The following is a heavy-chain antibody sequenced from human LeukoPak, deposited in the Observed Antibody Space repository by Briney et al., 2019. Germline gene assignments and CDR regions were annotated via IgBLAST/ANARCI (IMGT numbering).Heavy chain of an antibody. CDR2: ISGSGGST. Sequence: PGGSLRLSCAASGFTFSSYAMSWVRQAPGKGLEWVSAISGSGGSTYYADSVKGRFTISRDNSKNTLYLQMNSLRAEDTAVYYYAKARIDPGLADYWGQGTLVTVSS. J-gene: IGHJ4*02. D-gene: IGHD2-15*01. CDR1: GFTFSSYA. V-gene: IGHV3-23*01. CDR3: AKARIDPGLADY.